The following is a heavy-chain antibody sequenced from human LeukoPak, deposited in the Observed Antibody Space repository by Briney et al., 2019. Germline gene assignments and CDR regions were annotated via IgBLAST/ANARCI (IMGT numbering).Heavy chain of an antibody. CDR3: ARGDKQAAIRRTWNFDY. J-gene: IGHJ4*02. CDR2: INHSGST. Sequence: PSETLSLTCAVYGGSFSGYYWSWIRQPPGKGLEWIGEINHSGSTNYNPSLKSRVTISVDTSKNQFSLKPSSVTAADTAVYYCARGDKQAAIRRTWNFDYWGQGTLVTVSS. V-gene: IGHV4-34*01. D-gene: IGHD2-21*02. CDR1: GGSFSGYY.